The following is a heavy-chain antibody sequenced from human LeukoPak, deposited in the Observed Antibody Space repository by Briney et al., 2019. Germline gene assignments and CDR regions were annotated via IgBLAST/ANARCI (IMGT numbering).Heavy chain of an antibody. V-gene: IGHV1-46*01. CDR3: ARDDDILTGYPDY. J-gene: IGHJ4*02. D-gene: IGHD3-9*01. Sequence: ASVKVSCKASGYIFTTYYMNWVRQAPGQGFEWMGIINPSVGSTSYAQKFQGRVTMTRDTSTSTAYMELRSLRSDDTAVYYCARDDDILTGYPDYWGQGTLVTVSS. CDR2: INPSVGST. CDR1: GYIFTTYY.